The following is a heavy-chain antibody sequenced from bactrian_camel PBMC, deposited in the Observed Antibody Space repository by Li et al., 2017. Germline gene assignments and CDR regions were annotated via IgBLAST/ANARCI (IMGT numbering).Heavy chain of an antibody. CDR1: SGYC. V-gene: IGHV3S57*01. Sequence: HVQLVESGGGSVQAGGSLRLSRIYVSGYCMGWFRQAPGKEREVVAAFCNDGTTSYADSVKGRFTISRDNAKNTVDLQMNSLKPDDTGMYYCSNVPLTSLAAGLGARGQGTQVTV. D-gene: IGHD5*01. CDR2: FCNDGTT. J-gene: IGHJ4*01.